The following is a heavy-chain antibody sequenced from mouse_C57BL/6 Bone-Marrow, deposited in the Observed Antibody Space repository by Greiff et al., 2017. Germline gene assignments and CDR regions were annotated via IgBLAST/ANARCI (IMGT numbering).Heavy chain of an antibody. CDR2: LDPETGGT. CDR3: TIYYGKGDYAMAY. D-gene: IGHD2-1*01. J-gene: IGHJ4*01. CDR1: GYTFTDYE. V-gene: IGHV1-15*01. Sequence: QVQLQQSGAELVRPGASVTLSCKASGYTFTDYEMHWVKQTPVHGLEWIGALDPETGGTAYNQKFKGKAILTADKSSSTAYMALRSLTSEDSAVYYGTIYYGKGDYAMAYWGRGTSVTVSS.